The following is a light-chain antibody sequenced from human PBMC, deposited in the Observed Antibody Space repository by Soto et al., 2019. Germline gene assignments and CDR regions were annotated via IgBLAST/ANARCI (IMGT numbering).Light chain of an antibody. CDR3: QQYHSYPVT. Sequence: DIQMTQSPSSLSASVGDTVTITCRASQGINDFLAWFQQKPGKAPKSLISAASSLQSGVPSKFSGSGSDRDFTLTISSLQPEDSATYCCQQYHSYPVTFGGGTKVEIK. CDR2: AAS. CDR1: QGINDF. V-gene: IGKV1-16*02. J-gene: IGKJ4*01.